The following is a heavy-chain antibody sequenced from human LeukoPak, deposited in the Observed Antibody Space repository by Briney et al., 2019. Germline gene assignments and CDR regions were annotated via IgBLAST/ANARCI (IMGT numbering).Heavy chain of an antibody. CDR1: GFTVSSNY. Sequence: GGSLRLSCAASGFTVSSNYMSWVRQAPGKGLEWVSLIYSDGDTYYADSVKGRFTISRDNSKDTLYLQMNSLRAEDTAVYYCARDYPSFDYWGQGTQVTVSS. D-gene: IGHD3-16*02. CDR2: IYSDGDT. CDR3: ARDYPSFDY. J-gene: IGHJ4*02. V-gene: IGHV3-53*01.